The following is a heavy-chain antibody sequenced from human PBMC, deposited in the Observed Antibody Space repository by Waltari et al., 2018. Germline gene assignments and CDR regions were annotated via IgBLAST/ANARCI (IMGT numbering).Heavy chain of an antibody. CDR2: INHSGSN. V-gene: IGHV4-34*01. J-gene: IGHJ4*02. CDR3: ARVYSSGWIDYFDY. D-gene: IGHD6-19*01. Sequence: QVQLQQWGAGLLKPSDTLSLTCAVYGGSFSGHYWSWIRQPPGKGLEWIGEINHSGSNNYNPSLKSRVTISVDTSKNQFSLKLSSVTAADTAVDYCARVYSSGWIDYFDYWGQGTLVTVSS. CDR1: GGSFSGHY.